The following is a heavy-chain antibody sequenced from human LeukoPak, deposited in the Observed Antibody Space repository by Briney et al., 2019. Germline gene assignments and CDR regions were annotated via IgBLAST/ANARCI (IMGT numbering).Heavy chain of an antibody. V-gene: IGHV3-66*01. CDR2: IYSGGST. CDR1: GFTYSSYA. Sequence: GGSLRLSCAASGFTYSSYAMSWVRQAPGKELEWVSVIYSGGSTYYADSVKGRFTISRDNSKNTLYLQMNSLRAEDTAVYYCARDAAAYSSGYWNAFDIWGQGTMATVSS. CDR3: ARDAAAYSSGYWNAFDI. J-gene: IGHJ3*02. D-gene: IGHD6-19*01.